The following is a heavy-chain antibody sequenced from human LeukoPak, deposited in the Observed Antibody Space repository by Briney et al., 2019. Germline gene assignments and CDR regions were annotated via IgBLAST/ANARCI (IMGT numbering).Heavy chain of an antibody. J-gene: IGHJ6*03. CDR1: GGTFSSYT. Sequence: GASVKVSCKASGGTFSSYTISWVRQAPGQGLEGMGRIIPILGIANYAQKFQGRVTITADKSTGTAYMELSSLRSEDTAVYYCARVSSTRKYYYYYMDVWGKGTTVTVSS. V-gene: IGHV1-69*02. CDR3: ARVSSTRKYYYYYMDV. D-gene: IGHD2-2*01. CDR2: IIPILGIA.